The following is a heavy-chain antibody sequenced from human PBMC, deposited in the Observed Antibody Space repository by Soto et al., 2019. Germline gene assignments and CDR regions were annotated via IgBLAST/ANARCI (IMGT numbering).Heavy chain of an antibody. D-gene: IGHD2-21*01. CDR2: IYHSGST. CDR3: AVPLIWPHAFDI. CDR1: GGSISSSNW. J-gene: IGHJ3*02. V-gene: IGHV4-4*02. Sequence: PSETLSLTCAVSGGSISSSNWWSWVRQPPGKGLEWIGEIYHSGSTNYNPSLKSRVTISVDKSKNQFSLKLSSVTAADTAVYYCAVPLIWPHAFDIWGQGTMVTVSS.